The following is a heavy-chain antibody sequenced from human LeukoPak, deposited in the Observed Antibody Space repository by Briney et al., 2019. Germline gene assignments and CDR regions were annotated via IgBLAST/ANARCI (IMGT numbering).Heavy chain of an antibody. J-gene: IGHJ4*02. CDR2: ISGSGGST. CDR3: AKDHYGDY. Sequence: PGGSLRLSFAASGFTLSNYAMSWVRPAAGKGLEWVSAISGSGGSTYYADSVKGRFTISRDNSKNTLYLQMNSLRAEDTAVYYCAKDHYGDYWGQGTLVTVSS. V-gene: IGHV3-23*01. CDR1: GFTLSNYA.